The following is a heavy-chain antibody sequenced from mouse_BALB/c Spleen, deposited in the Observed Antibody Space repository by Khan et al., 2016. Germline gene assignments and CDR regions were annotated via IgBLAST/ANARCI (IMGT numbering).Heavy chain of an antibody. V-gene: IGHV1-4*01. CDR2: INPSSGYT. J-gene: IGHJ2*01. Sequence: QVQLQQSGAELARPGASVKMSCKASGYIFTRYTMQWVKQRPGQGLEWIGYINPSSGYTDYNQKFKDKATLTADKSSSTAYMQLSSLTSEDSAVYYCARERAVVANFDYWCQGTTLTVSS. CDR3: ARERAVVANFDY. D-gene: IGHD1-1*01. CDR1: GYIFTRYT.